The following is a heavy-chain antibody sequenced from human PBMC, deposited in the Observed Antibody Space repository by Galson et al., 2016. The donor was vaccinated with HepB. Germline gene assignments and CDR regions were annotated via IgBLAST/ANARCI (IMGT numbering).Heavy chain of an antibody. V-gene: IGHV3-7*03. CDR1: GFTFNTYW. CDR3: ARVQEYIFMAHIYYTMDV. Sequence: SLRLSCAASGFTFNTYWMTWVRQAPGKGLEWVAKIKQDGSEKYYVDSVKARFTISRDSAKNSLFLQMNSLRVEDTAMYYCARVQEYIFMAHIYYTMDVWGQGTTVTVSS. D-gene: IGHD6-6*01. J-gene: IGHJ6*02. CDR2: IKQDGSEK.